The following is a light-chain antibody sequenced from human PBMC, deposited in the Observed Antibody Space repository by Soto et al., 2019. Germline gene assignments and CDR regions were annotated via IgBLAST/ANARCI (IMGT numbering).Light chain of an antibody. CDR2: EIS. J-gene: IGKJ1*01. Sequence: EIVLTQSPGTLSLSPGERATLSCRASQRVTSNYLAWYQQKPGQAPRLLMYEISSRATGIPDRFSGSGSGTDLTLTISRLEPEDFALYYCQQYGSSPWTFGRGTKVEIK. V-gene: IGKV3-20*01. CDR3: QQYGSSPWT. CDR1: QRVTSNY.